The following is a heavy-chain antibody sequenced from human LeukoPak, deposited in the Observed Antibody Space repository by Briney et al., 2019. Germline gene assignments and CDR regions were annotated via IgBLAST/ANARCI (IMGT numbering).Heavy chain of an antibody. CDR2: IYYRGST. CDR1: GGSISSYY. Sequence: SETLSLTCTVSGGSISSYYWSWIRQPPGKGLEWIGSIYYRGSTYYNPSLKSRVTISVDTSKNQFFLRLSSVTAADTALYYCARTNYYFYYMDVWGRGTTVTVSS. D-gene: IGHD2-8*01. V-gene: IGHV4-39*01. CDR3: ARTNYYFYYMDV. J-gene: IGHJ6*03.